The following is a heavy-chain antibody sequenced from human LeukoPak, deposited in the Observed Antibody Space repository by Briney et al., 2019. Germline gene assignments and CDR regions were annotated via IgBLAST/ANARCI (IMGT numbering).Heavy chain of an antibody. Sequence: GRSLRLSCAASGFTFSSYGMHWVRQAPGKGLEWVAVISYDGSNKYYADSVKGRFTISRDNSKNTLYLQMNSLRAEDTAVYYCAKDGEDFYSGYDPLDYYYGMDVWGKGTTVTVSS. D-gene: IGHD5-12*01. CDR2: ISYDGSNK. CDR3: AKDGEDFYSGYDPLDYYYGMDV. CDR1: GFTFSSYG. V-gene: IGHV3-30*18. J-gene: IGHJ6*04.